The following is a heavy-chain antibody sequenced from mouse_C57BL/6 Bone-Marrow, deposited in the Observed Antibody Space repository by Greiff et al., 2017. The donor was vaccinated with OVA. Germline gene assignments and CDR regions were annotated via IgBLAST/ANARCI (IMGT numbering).Heavy chain of an antibody. CDR3: AIYGSSYLEYFDV. CDR2: INPSNGGT. V-gene: IGHV1-53*01. J-gene: IGHJ1*03. CDR1: GYTFTSYW. D-gene: IGHD1-1*01. Sequence: QVQLQQPGTELVKPGASVKLSCKASGYTFTSYWMHWVKQRPGQGLEWIGNINPSNGGTNYNEKFKSKATLTVDKSSSTAYMQISSLTSEDSAVYYCAIYGSSYLEYFDVWGTGTTVTVSS.